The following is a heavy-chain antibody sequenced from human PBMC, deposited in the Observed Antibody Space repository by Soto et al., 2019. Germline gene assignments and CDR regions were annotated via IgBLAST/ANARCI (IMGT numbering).Heavy chain of an antibody. CDR1: GGSISSSNW. V-gene: IGHV4-4*02. Sequence: PSETLSLTCAVSGGSISSSNWWSWVRQPPGKGLEWIGEIYHSGSTNYNPSLKSRVTISVDTAKNQFSLKLSSVTAADTAVYYCARQYYFGSGSYYNRPFAFWGQGTLVTVSS. D-gene: IGHD3-10*01. J-gene: IGHJ4*02. CDR2: IYHSGST. CDR3: ARQYYFGSGSYYNRPFAF.